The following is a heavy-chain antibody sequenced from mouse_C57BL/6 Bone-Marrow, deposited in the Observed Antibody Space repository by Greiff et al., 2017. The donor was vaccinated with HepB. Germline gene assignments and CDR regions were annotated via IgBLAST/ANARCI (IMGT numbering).Heavy chain of an antibody. CDR2: IHPNSGST. CDR3: PRYIYGSSSWFAY. Sequence: QVQLQQSGAELVKPGASVKLSCKASGYTFTSYWMHWVKQRPGQGLEWIGMIHPNSGSTNYNEKFKSKATLTVDKSSSTAYMQLSSLTSEDSAVYYCPRYIYGSSSWFAYWGQGTLVTVSA. J-gene: IGHJ3*01. D-gene: IGHD1-1*01. V-gene: IGHV1-64*01. CDR1: GYTFTSYW.